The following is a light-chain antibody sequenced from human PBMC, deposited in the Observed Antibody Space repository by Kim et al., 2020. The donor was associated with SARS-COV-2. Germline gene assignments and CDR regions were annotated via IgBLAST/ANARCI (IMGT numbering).Light chain of an antibody. V-gene: IGKV1-5*01. Sequence: DIQITQSPSTLSASVGDRVTITCRASQTISGWLAWYQQKPGRAPNLLIYDASSLQSGVPSRFSGSGSGTEFTLTISSLQPDDFATYYCHQYNIYPYTFGQGTKLEI. J-gene: IGKJ2*01. CDR3: HQYNIYPYT. CDR1: QTISGW. CDR2: DAS.